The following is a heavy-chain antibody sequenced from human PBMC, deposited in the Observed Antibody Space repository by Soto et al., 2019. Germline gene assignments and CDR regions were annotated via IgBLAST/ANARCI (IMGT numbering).Heavy chain of an antibody. CDR1: GGSISSGDYY. J-gene: IGHJ5*02. Sequence: QVQLQESGPGLVKPSQTLSLTCTVSGGSISSGDYYWSWIRQPPGKGLEWIGYIYYSGSTYYNPSLKRWVTISVDPSKNQFSLKLSSVTAADTAVYYCARDWGYSSSFGFGNWFDPWGQGTLVTVSS. V-gene: IGHV4-30-4*01. CDR3: ARDWGYSSSFGFGNWFDP. CDR2: IYYSGST. D-gene: IGHD6-6*01.